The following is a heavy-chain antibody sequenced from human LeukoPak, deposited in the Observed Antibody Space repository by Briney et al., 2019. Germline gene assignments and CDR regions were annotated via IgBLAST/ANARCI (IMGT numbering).Heavy chain of an antibody. CDR3: AKGRGSVVPARPDY. V-gene: IGHV3-23*01. D-gene: IGHD2-2*01. Sequence: GGSLRLSCAASGFTFSSYWMHWVRQAPGKGLEWVSAISGSGGSTYYADSVKGRFTISRDNSKNTLYLQMNSLRAEDTAVYYCAKGRGSVVPARPDYWGQGTLVTVSS. CDR2: ISGSGGST. CDR1: GFTFSSYW. J-gene: IGHJ4*02.